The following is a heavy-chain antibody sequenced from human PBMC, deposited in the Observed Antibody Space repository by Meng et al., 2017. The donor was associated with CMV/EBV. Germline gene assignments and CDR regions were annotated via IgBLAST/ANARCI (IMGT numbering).Heavy chain of an antibody. CDR2: IDPEDGET. CDR1: GYSFTGSY. J-gene: IGHJ5*02. Sequence: SCKVSGYSFTGSYMHWVRQAPGEGLEWMGLIDPEDGETLYAERFQNRITITADTSEDTAYMQLTSLRSKDTAVYYCVPYGSLLRFDPWGQGTLVTVSS. V-gene: IGHV1-69-2*01. CDR3: VPYGSLLRFDP. D-gene: IGHD2-15*01.